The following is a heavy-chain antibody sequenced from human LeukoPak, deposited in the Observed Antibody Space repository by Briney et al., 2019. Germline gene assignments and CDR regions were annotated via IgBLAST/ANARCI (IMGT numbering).Heavy chain of an antibody. CDR3: ASSTNYYYGMDV. V-gene: IGHV4-59*01. CDR1: GGSISSYY. Sequence: SETLSLTCTVSGGSISSYYWSWIRQSPGKGLEWIGYLYYSGSTNYNPSLKSRVTISMDTSKNLFSLNLTSETAADTAVYYCASSTNYYYGMDVWGQGTTVTVSS. CDR2: LYYSGST. J-gene: IGHJ6*02.